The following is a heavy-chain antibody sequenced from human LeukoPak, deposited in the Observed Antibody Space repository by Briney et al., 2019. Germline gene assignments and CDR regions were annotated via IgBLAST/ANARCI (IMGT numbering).Heavy chain of an antibody. Sequence: PGGSLRLSCAASGFTFSDYYMSWIRQAPGKGLEWVSGISWNSGSIGYADSVKGRFTISRDNAKNSLYLQMNSLRAEDTALYYCAKSKLFFPGSSGSYYADFDYWGQGTLVTVSS. CDR3: AKSKLFFPGSSGSYYADFDY. V-gene: IGHV3-9*01. CDR1: GFTFSDYY. CDR2: ISWNSGSI. D-gene: IGHD1-26*01. J-gene: IGHJ4*02.